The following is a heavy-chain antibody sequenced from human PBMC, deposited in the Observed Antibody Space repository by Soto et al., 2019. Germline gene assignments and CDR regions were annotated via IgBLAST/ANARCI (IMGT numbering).Heavy chain of an antibody. CDR2: ITPVFVTA. J-gene: IGHJ3*02. CDR3: ARDGYTLPPENLLFDI. CDR1: GGTFSSSA. D-gene: IGHD5-12*01. Sequence: QVQLVQSGAEVKKPGSSVKVSCRASGGTFSSSAINWVRQAPGQGLEWMGEITPVFVTANYAQKFQGRVTITADASTSTASMELSSLRSDDTAVYYCARDGYTLPPENLLFDIWGQGTMVTVSS. V-gene: IGHV1-69*01.